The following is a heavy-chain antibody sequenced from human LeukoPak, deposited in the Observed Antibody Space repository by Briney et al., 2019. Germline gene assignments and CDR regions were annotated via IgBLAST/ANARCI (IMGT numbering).Heavy chain of an antibody. V-gene: IGHV4-30-2*01. D-gene: IGHD2-2*01. Sequence: SETLSLTCTVSGGSISSGGYYWSWIRQPPGKGLEWIGYIYHSGSTYYNPSLKSRVTISVDRSKNQFSLKLSSVTAADTAVYYCARGTSSPIYYYYMDVWGKGTTVTVSS. CDR3: ARGTSSPIYYYYMDV. CDR1: GGSISSGGYY. J-gene: IGHJ6*03. CDR2: IYHSGST.